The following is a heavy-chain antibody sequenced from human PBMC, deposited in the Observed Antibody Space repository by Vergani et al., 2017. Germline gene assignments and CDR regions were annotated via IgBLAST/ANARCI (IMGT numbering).Heavy chain of an antibody. CDR2: IYYSGST. CDR3: ARRADGSGSYFFEY. D-gene: IGHD3-10*01. J-gene: IGHJ4*02. V-gene: IGHV4-59*08. CDR1: GGSISSYY. Sequence: QVQLQESGPGLVKPSETLSLTCTVSGGSISSYYWSWIRQPPGKGLEWIGYIYYSGSTNYNPSLKSRVTISVDTSNNQFSLKLSSVTAADTAVYYCARRADGSGSYFFEYWGQGTLVTV.